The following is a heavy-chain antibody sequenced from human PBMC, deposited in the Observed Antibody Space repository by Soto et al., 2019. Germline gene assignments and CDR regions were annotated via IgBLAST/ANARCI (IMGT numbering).Heavy chain of an antibody. V-gene: IGHV3-48*03. CDR1: GFTFSSYE. J-gene: IGHJ3*02. Sequence: PGGSLRLSCAASGFTFSSYEMNWVRQAPGKGLEWVSYISSSGSTIYYADSVKGRFTISRDNAKNSLYLQMNSLRAEDTAVYYCARVLGYERKNDAFDIWGQGTMVTVSS. CDR2: ISSSGSTI. CDR3: ARVLGYERKNDAFDI. D-gene: IGHD3-3*01.